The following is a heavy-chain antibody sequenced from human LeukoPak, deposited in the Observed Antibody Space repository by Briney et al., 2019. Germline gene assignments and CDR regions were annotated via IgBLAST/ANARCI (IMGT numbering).Heavy chain of an antibody. CDR2: ITSSSSYT. V-gene: IGHV3-21*01. CDR3: ARDHENCSSTSCYGYYYMDV. J-gene: IGHJ6*03. Sequence: GGPLRLSCAAPGITFSNYNMNWVRQAPGKGLEWISSITSSSSYTFYADSVKGRFTISRDNAKNSLYLQMNSLRAEDTAVYYCARDHENCSSTSCYGYYYMDVWGKGTTVTVSS. CDR1: GITFSNYN. D-gene: IGHD2-2*01.